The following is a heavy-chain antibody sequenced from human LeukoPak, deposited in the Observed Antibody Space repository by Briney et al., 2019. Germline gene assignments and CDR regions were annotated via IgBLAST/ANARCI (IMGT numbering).Heavy chain of an antibody. CDR2: LRGDGET. Sequence: GGSLRLSCAASGLSFSHYAMSWVRQAPTRGLEWVSSLRGDGETFYADSVKGRFTPSRDDSRNTVFLQLNNLRVDDTAVYYCAKYRGFGDSYDSWGQGTLVTVSS. CDR3: AKYRGFGDSYDS. J-gene: IGHJ4*02. V-gene: IGHV3-23*01. CDR1: GLSFSHYA. D-gene: IGHD3-10*01.